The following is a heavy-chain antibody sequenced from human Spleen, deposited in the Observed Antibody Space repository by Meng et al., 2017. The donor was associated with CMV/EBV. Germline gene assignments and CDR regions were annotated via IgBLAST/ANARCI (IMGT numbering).Heavy chain of an antibody. Sequence: GESLKISCKGSRYTLSTHWIGWARQKPGKGLEWMGIIYPSDSDTIYSPSFQGHATISADRSITTAYLQWGSLRASDTAMYFCATGVSRGVTIDYWGQGTLVTVSS. CDR3: ATGVSRGVTIDY. V-gene: IGHV5-51*01. CDR2: IYPSDSDT. D-gene: IGHD3-10*01. CDR1: RYTLSTHW. J-gene: IGHJ4*02.